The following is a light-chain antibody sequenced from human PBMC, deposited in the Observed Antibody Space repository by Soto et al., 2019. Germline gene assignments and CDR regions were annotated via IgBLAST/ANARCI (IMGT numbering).Light chain of an antibody. CDR2: EDN. CDR1: SGSIASNY. J-gene: IGLJ2*01. V-gene: IGLV6-57*04. CDR3: QSYDSSNPRHVV. Sequence: NFMLTQPHSVSESPGKTVTISCTRSSGSIASNYVQWYQQRPGSAPTTVIYEDNQRPSGVPDRFSGSIDSSSNSASLTISGLKTEDEADHYCQSYDSSNPRHVVFGGGTKVTVL.